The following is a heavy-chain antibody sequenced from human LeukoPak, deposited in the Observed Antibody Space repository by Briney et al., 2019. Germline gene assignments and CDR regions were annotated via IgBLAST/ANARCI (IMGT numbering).Heavy chain of an antibody. Sequence: SETLSLTCAVSGGSISSGGYSWSWIRQPPGKGLEWIGYIYYSGSTYYNPSLKSRVTISVDTSKNQFSLKLSSVTAADTAVYYCARRDDSSGYYYGSWDYWGQGALVTVSS. J-gene: IGHJ4*02. D-gene: IGHD3-22*01. V-gene: IGHV4-30-4*07. CDR3: ARRDDSSGYYYGSWDY. CDR2: IYYSGST. CDR1: GGSISSGGYS.